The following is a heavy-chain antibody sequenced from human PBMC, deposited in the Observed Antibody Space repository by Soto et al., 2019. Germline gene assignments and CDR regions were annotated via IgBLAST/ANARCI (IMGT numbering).Heavy chain of an antibody. V-gene: IGHV4-30-2*01. CDR3: ARVFPVVAALWFDP. J-gene: IGHJ5*02. CDR1: GGSISSGGYS. CDR2: IYHSGST. Sequence: QLQLQESGSGLVKPSQTLSLTCAVSGGSISSGGYSWSWIRQPPGKGLEWIGYIYHSGSTYYNPSLKSRVTISVDRSKNQFSLKLSSVTAADTAVYYCARVFPVVAALWFDPWGQGTLVTVSS. D-gene: IGHD2-15*01.